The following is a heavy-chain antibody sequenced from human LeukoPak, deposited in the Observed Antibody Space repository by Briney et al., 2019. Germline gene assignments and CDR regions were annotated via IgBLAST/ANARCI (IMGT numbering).Heavy chain of an antibody. CDR1: GGSISTYY. CDR3: ARGGAARLHFQN. CDR2: IYHSGST. Sequence: SETLSLTCTVSGGSISTYYWNWIRQPPGKGLEWIGYIYHSGSTNYNPSLQSRVTISVDTSKNQFSLNLTSVTAADTAVYYCARGGAARLHFQNWGQGTLVTVSS. J-gene: IGHJ1*01. V-gene: IGHV4-59*01. D-gene: IGHD6-6*01.